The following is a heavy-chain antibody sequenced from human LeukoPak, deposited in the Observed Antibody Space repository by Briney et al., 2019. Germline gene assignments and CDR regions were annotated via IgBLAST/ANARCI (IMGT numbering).Heavy chain of an antibody. J-gene: IGHJ4*02. CDR3: AKESAGVPAAMMGY. CDR2: ISYDGSNK. Sequence: GGSLRLSCAASGFTFSSYGMHWVRQAPGKGLEWVAVISYDGSNKYYADSVKGRFTISRDNSKNTLYLQMNSLRAEDTAVYYCAKESAGVPAAMMGYWGQGTLVTVSS. CDR1: GFTFSSYG. V-gene: IGHV3-30*18. D-gene: IGHD2-2*01.